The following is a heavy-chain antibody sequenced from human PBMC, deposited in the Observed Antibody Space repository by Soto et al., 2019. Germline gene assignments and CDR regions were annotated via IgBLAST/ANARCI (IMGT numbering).Heavy chain of an antibody. CDR1: GFTFSSYA. V-gene: IGHV3-23*01. CDR2: ISGSGGST. J-gene: IGHJ3*02. Sequence: EGQLLESGEGLVQPGGSLRLSCAASGFTFSSYAMSWVRQAPGKGLEWVSAISGSGGSTYYADAVKGRFTISRDNSKNTLYLQMNSLRAEDTAVYYCAKGSSGWYDAFDIWGQGTMVTVSS. D-gene: IGHD6-19*01. CDR3: AKGSSGWYDAFDI.